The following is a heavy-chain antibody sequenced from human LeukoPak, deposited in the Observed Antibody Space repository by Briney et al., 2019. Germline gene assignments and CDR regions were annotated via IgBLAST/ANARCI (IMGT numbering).Heavy chain of an antibody. Sequence: PGGSLRLSCAASGFTFSSYAMSWGRQAPGEGLEWVSAISGSGGSTYYADSVKGRFTISRDKSKNTLYLQMNSLRAEDTAVYYCAKGASGPLRYFDWSTYYFDYWGQGTLVTVSS. CDR3: AKGASGPLRYFDWSTYYFDY. CDR2: ISGSGGST. D-gene: IGHD3-9*01. CDR1: GFTFSSYA. V-gene: IGHV3-23*01. J-gene: IGHJ4*02.